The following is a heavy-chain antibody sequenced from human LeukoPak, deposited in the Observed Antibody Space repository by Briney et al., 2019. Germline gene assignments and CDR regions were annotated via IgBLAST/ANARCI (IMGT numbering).Heavy chain of an antibody. D-gene: IGHD3-22*01. CDR3: AREDSTGYSSLDY. V-gene: IGHV1-2*02. CDR2: INLKSGGT. CDR1: GYTFTGYS. J-gene: IGHJ4*02. Sequence: ASVTVSFKASGYTFTGYSIHWVRQAPGQGLEWMGWINLKSGGTDYAQKFQARVTMTRETSISTAYMELSRLRSDDTAVYYCAREDSTGYSSLDYWGQGTLVTVSS.